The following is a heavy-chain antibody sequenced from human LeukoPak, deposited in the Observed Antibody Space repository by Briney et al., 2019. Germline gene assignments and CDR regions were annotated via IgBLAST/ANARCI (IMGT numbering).Heavy chain of an antibody. CDR2: ISSNRGST. CDR1: GFTFSSYT. CDR3: VKDLYYGSGSYYPALDY. Sequence: PGGSLRLSCSASGFTFSSYTMHWVRQAPGKGLEYVSAISSNRGSTYYADSVKGRFTISRDNSKNTLYLQMSSLRAEDTAVYYCVKDLYYGSGSYYPALDYWGQGTLVTVSS. D-gene: IGHD3-10*01. J-gene: IGHJ4*02. V-gene: IGHV3-64D*06.